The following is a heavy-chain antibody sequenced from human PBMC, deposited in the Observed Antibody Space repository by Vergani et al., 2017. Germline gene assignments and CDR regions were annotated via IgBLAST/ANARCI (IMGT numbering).Heavy chain of an antibody. Sequence: VQLVESGGGLVKPGGSLRLSCIASGFTFRIYGMHWVRQAPGKGLEWVAFIRYDGTKRFYGDSVKGRFTISRDKSQNTVNLQMNSLRTEDTAVYFCANSVIAGNVGVAYFGMDVWGRGTTVTVSS. CDR3: ANSVIAGNVGVAYFGMDV. D-gene: IGHD2/OR15-2a*01. CDR2: IRYDGTKR. V-gene: IGHV3-30*02. J-gene: IGHJ6*02. CDR1: GFTFRIYG.